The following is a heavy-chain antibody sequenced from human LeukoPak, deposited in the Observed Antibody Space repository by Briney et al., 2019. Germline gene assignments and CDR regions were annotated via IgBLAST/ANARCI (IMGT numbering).Heavy chain of an antibody. Sequence: ASVKVSCKTSGYTFSDYGLTWVRQAPGQGLVWLGWVTGFNGKTNYARRVEDRLILTTDTSTSTGTLDLRGLRADDTAVYYFARVGNSGEFDFWGQGTLVTVSS. CDR3: ARVGNSGEFDF. V-gene: IGHV1-18*01. J-gene: IGHJ4*02. D-gene: IGHD3-10*01. CDR1: GYTFSDYG. CDR2: VTGFNGKT.